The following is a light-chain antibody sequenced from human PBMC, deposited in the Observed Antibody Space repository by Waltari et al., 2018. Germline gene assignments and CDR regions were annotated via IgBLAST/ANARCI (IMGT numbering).Light chain of an antibody. V-gene: IGLV3-1*01. CDR3: QAWDSSTVV. CDR2: QES. CDR1: NLGDKY. J-gene: IGLJ2*01. Sequence: SYELTQPPSVSVSPGQTASITCSGDNLGDKYACWYQQKQGQAPLWVIYQESKRHSGIPERFSGSNSGSTAPLTIRGTQAMDEADYYCQAWDSSTVVFGGGTKLTVL.